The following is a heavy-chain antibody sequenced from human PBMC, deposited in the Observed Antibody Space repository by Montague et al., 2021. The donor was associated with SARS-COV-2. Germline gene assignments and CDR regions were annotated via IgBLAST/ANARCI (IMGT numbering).Heavy chain of an antibody. CDR3: AKSAWHNWYFDI. CDR2: MPYSGST. CDR1: GDSISRNSYY. D-gene: IGHD2/OR15-2a*01. V-gene: IGHV4-39*01. J-gene: IGHJ2*01. Sequence: SETLSLTCTVPGDSISRNSYYWGWIRQPPGKGLEWIGSMPYSGSTYHNPSLKSRVSIFVDTSKNQFSLKLSSMTAADTAVYYCAKSAWHNWYFDIWGRGTLVTVSS.